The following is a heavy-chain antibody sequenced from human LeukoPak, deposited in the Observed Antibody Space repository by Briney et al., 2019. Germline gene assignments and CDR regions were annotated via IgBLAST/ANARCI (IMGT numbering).Heavy chain of an antibody. V-gene: IGHV3-7*01. CDR1: GFNFSINW. CDR2: IQDGGVEK. CDR3: ARGYAAIPD. D-gene: IGHD2-15*01. Sequence: QTGGSLRLSCAASGFNFSINWMTWVRQAPGKGLEWVANIQDGGVEKNYVESVKGRFIISRDNAKDSLFLQMSSLRDEDTALYYCARGYAAIPDWGQGTLVTVSS. J-gene: IGHJ4*02.